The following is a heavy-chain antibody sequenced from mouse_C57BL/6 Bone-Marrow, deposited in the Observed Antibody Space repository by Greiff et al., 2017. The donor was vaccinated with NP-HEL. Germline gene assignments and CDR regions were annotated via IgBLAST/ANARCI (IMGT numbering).Heavy chain of an antibody. J-gene: IGHJ1*03. D-gene: IGHD1-1*01. CDR1: GYSITSDY. CDR3: ARSYYYGSRGDWYFDV. Sequence: EVKLVESGPGLAKPSQTLSLTCSVTGYSITSDYWNWIRKFPGNKLEYMGYISYSGSTYYNPSLKSRISITRDTSKNQYYLQLNSVTTEDTATYYCARSYYYGSRGDWYFDVWGTGTTVTVSS. V-gene: IGHV3-8*01. CDR2: ISYSGST.